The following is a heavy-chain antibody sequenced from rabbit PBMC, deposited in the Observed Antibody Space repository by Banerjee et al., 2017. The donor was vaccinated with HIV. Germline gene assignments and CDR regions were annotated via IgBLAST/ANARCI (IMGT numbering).Heavy chain of an antibody. CDR3: ARDAGTTYYSGYFNL. Sequence: QEQLVESGGGLVQPEGSLTLTCKASGFDFSSNVVCWVRQAPGKGLEWIACIYAGSSGGTYYASWAKGRFTISKTSSTTVTLQMTSLTASDTATYFCARDAGTTYYSGYFNLWGQGTLVTVS. CDR1: GFDFSSNVV. CDR2: IYAGSSGGT. J-gene: IGHJ4*01. V-gene: IGHV1S45*01. D-gene: IGHD8-1*01.